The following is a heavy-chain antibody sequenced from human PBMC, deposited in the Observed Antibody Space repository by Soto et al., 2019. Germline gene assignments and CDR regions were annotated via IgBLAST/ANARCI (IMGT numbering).Heavy chain of an antibody. CDR3: ARGRGSVTNYWFDP. D-gene: IGHD4-4*01. Sequence: ASVKVSCKASGYTFTSYGISWVRQAPGQGLEWMGWISAYNGNTNYAQKLQGRVTMTTDTSTSTAYMELRSLRSDDTGGYYCARGRGSVTNYWFDPWGQGTLVTVSS. CDR2: ISAYNGNT. V-gene: IGHV1-18*01. J-gene: IGHJ5*02. CDR1: GYTFTSYG.